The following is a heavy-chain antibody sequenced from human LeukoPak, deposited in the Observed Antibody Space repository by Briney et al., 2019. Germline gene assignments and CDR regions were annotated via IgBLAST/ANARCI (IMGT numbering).Heavy chain of an antibody. Sequence: PSETLSLTCTVSGGSISSYYWSWIRQPPGKGLEWIGYIYYSGSTNYNPSLKSRVTISVDTSKNQFSLKLTSVTAADPAVYYCARSGLYDSSGFYGGFDYWGQGTLVAVSS. D-gene: IGHD3-22*01. CDR3: ARSGLYDSSGFYGGFDY. V-gene: IGHV4-59*08. CDR1: GGSISSYY. J-gene: IGHJ4*02. CDR2: IYYSGST.